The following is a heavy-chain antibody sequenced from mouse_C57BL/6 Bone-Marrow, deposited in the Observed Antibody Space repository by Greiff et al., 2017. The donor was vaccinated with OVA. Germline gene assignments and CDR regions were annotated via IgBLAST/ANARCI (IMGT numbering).Heavy chain of an antibody. CDR2: IRSKSNNYAT. V-gene: IGHV10-1*01. D-gene: IGHD3-2*02. CDR1: GFSFNTYA. J-gene: IGHJ3*01. CDR3: VIHLRQLRRAWLAY. Sequence: EVKLQESGGGLVQPKGSLKLSCAASGFSFNTYAMNWVRQAPGKGLEWVARIRSKSNNYATYYADSVKDRFTISRDDSESMLYLQMNNLKTEDTAMYYCVIHLRQLRRAWLAYWGQGTLVTVSA.